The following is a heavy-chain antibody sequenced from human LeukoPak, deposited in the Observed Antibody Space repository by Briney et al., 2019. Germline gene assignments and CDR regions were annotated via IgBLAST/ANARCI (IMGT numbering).Heavy chain of an antibody. J-gene: IGHJ5*02. CDR2: INHSGST. D-gene: IGHD2-2*01. CDR3: ARDRCGVSCRNWFDP. Sequence: PSETLSLTCAVYGGSFSGYYWSWIRQPPGKGLEWIGEINHSGSTNYNPSLKSRVTISVDTSKNQFSLKLSSVTAADTAVYYCARDRCGVSCRNWFDPWGQGTLVTVSS. V-gene: IGHV4-34*01. CDR1: GGSFSGYY.